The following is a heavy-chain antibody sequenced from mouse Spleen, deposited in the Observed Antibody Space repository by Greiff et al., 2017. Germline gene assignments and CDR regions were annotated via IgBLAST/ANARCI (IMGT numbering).Heavy chain of an antibody. V-gene: IGHV1-82*01. CDR2: IYPGDGDT. Sequence: VQLQQSGPELVKPGASVKISCKASGYAFSSSWMNWVKQRPGKGLEWIGRIYPGDGDTNYNGKFKGKATLTADKSSSTAYMQLSSLTSEDSAVYFCARETYWYFDVWGAGTTVTVSS. CDR1: GYAFSSSW. J-gene: IGHJ1*01. CDR3: ARETYWYFDV.